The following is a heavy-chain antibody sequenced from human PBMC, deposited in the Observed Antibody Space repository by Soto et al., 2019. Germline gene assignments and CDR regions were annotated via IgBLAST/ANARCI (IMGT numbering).Heavy chain of an antibody. D-gene: IGHD4-4*01. CDR2: IYYSGST. J-gene: IGHJ5*02. CDR3: ARAPRVTTENSRLGYNWFDP. CDR1: GGSISSGVYY. V-gene: IGHV4-31*03. Sequence: PSETLSLTCTVSGGSISSGVYYWSWIRQHPGKGLEWIGYIYYSGSTYYNPSLKSRVTISVDTSKNQFSLKLSSVTAADTAVYYCARAPRVTTENSRLGYNWFDPWGQGTLVTVSS.